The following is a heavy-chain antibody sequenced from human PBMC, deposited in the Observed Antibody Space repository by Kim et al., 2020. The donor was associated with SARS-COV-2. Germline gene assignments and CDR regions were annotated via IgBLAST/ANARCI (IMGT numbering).Heavy chain of an antibody. Sequence: GGSLRLSCVASGFTVSRDYINWVRQAPGKGLEWVAIIYTDGRTSYADSVKGRFTISRDNSKSTIYPEMNSLRAEDTAVYYCARHDWFDPWGQGTLVTVSS. CDR1: GFTVSRDY. CDR3: ARHDWFDP. CDR2: IYTDGRT. V-gene: IGHV3-66*04. J-gene: IGHJ5*02.